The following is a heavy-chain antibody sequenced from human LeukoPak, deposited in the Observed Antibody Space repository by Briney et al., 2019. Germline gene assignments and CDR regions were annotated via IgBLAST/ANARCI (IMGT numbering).Heavy chain of an antibody. J-gene: IGHJ6*03. CDR1: GGSFSGYY. V-gene: IGHV4-59*01. CDR2: IYYSGST. CDR3: ARGRYSYAPGYYYMDV. Sequence: PSETLSLTCAVYGGSFSGYYWSWIRQPPGKGLEWIGYIYYSGSTNYNPSLKSRVTISVDTSKSQFSLKLSSVTAADTAVYYCARGRYSYAPGYYYMDVWGKGTTVTVSS. D-gene: IGHD5-18*01.